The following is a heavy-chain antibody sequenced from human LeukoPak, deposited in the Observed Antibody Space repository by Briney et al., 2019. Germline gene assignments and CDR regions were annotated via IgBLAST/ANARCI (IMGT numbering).Heavy chain of an antibody. D-gene: IGHD3-22*01. Sequence: PGGSLRLSCAASGFTFTNYVMNWVRQAPGKGLEWVSGISGSSGTTYYADSVKGRFTISRDNSKNTLSLQMNSLRAEDTAVYYCAKGSGYDYPGFDYWGQGTLVTVSS. CDR2: ISGSSGTT. J-gene: IGHJ4*02. CDR1: GFTFTNYV. CDR3: AKGSGYDYPGFDY. V-gene: IGHV3-23*01.